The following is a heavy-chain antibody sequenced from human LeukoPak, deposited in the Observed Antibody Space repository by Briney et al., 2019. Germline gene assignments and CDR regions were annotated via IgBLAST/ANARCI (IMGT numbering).Heavy chain of an antibody. CDR3: ARDRVGPEGSFDY. J-gene: IGHJ4*02. V-gene: IGHV4-34*01. CDR1: GGSFSGYY. Sequence: SETLSLTCAVYGGSFSGYYWSWIRQPPGKGLEWIGEINHSGSTNYNPSLKSRVTISVDTSKNQFSLKLSSVTAADTAVYYCARDRVGPEGSFDYWGQGTLVTVSS. D-gene: IGHD1-26*01. CDR2: INHSGST.